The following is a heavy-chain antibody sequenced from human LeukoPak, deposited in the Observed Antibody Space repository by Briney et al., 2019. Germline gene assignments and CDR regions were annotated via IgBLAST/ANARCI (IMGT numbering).Heavy chain of an antibody. Sequence: GGSLRLSCVASGFTFTDYFMSWVRQAPGKGLVWVSGINSDGSSTTYADSVKGRFTISRDNAKNTLYLQMNNLRAEDTAVYYCARGRYYGMDVWGQGTTVTVSS. CDR3: ARGRYYGMDV. CDR1: GFTFTDYF. V-gene: IGHV3-74*03. CDR2: INSDGSST. J-gene: IGHJ6*02.